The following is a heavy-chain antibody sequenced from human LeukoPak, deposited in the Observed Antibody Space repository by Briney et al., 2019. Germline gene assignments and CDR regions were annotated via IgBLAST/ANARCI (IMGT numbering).Heavy chain of an antibody. V-gene: IGHV3-48*03. CDR2: ISSSNNTM. CDR1: GFTFSSYE. J-gene: IGHJ4*02. CDR3: ARAFDY. Sequence: GGSLRLSCAASGFTFSSYEMNWVRQAPGKGLEWVSYISSSNNTMYYADSVKGRFTISRDNAKNSLYLQMNSLRDEDTAVYYCARAFDYWGQGTPVAVSS.